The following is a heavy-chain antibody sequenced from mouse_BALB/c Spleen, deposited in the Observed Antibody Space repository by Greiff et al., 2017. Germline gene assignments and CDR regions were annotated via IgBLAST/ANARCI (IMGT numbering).Heavy chain of an antibody. CDR3: ARDQAGTNAMDY. V-gene: IGHV5-4*02. J-gene: IGHJ4*01. CDR1: GFTFSDYY. D-gene: IGHD3-2*02. CDR2: ISDGGSYT. Sequence: EVKLVESGGGLVKPGGSLKLSCAASGFTFSDYYMYWVRQTPEKRLEWVATISDGGSYTYYPDSVKGRFTISRDNAKNNLYLQMSSLKSEDTAMYYCARDQAGTNAMDYWGQGTSVTVSS.